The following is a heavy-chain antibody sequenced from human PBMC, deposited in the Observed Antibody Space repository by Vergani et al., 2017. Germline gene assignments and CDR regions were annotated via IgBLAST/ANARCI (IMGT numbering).Heavy chain of an antibody. J-gene: IGHJ6*02. CDR2: VSFRGDT. V-gene: IGHV4-59*02. CDR3: ARDRPHYYGSGSSPPYYYGMGV. Sequence: QVKLQESGPGLVKPSETLSLTCTVSGASVNSYYWSWIRQPPGKGLEWMGYVSFRGDTLYDPSVKGRMTISLNTSSNQFSLYLTSVTAADTAVYYCARDRPHYYGSGSSPPYYYGMGVWGQGTTVTVSS. D-gene: IGHD3-10*01. CDR1: GASVNSYY.